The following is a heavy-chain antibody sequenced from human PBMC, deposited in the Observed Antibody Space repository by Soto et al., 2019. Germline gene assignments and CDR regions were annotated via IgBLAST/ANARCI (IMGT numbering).Heavy chain of an antibody. CDR2: TGSGTGPG. V-gene: IGHV1-69*06. CDR1: GGSLSTNP. CDR3: ARRHSGGFFRFFDS. J-gene: IGHJ4*02. D-gene: IGHD2-15*01. Sequence: QVQLVQSGTEVKKPGSSVKVSCKASGGSLSTNPISWVRQAPGQGVEWMGGTGSGTGPGNHAQKFQGRRTVTAYKSANTCYMELTNPPSEDTAVYYCARRHSGGFFRFFDSWGQGTLVTVSS.